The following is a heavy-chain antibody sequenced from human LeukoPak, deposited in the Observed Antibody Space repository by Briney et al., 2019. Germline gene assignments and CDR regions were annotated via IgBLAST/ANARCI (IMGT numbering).Heavy chain of an antibody. Sequence: SETLSLTCTVSGGSISSYYWSWIRQPAGKGLEWIGRIYTSGSTNYNPSLKSRVTMSVATSKNQFSLKLSSVTAADTAVYYCARRRVCSGGSCGAFDIWGQGTMVTVSS. D-gene: IGHD2-15*01. J-gene: IGHJ3*02. CDR3: ARRRVCSGGSCGAFDI. V-gene: IGHV4-4*07. CDR2: IYTSGST. CDR1: GGSISSYY.